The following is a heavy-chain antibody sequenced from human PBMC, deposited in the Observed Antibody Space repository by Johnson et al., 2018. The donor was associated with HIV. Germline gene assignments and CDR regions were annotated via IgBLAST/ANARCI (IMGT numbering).Heavy chain of an antibody. V-gene: IGHV3-66*01. D-gene: IGHD2-15*01. CDR2: IFSVGNT. Sequence: VQLVESGGGLVQPGGSLRLSCAASGITVSSTYMSWVRQAPGKGLEWVSVIFSVGNTYYADSVRGRFTISRDNSKNTLYLQMNSLRAEDTAVYYCVTLVVAPPFDIWGQGTMVTVSS. J-gene: IGHJ3*02. CDR1: GITVSSTY. CDR3: VTLVVAPPFDI.